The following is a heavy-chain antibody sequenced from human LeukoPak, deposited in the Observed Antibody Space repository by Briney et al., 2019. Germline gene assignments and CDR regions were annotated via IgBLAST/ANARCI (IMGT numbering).Heavy chain of an antibody. CDR1: GFTFSDYY. CDR3: AKSQDSSGYAYGYYYYYGMDV. D-gene: IGHD3-22*01. V-gene: IGHV3-23*01. CDR2: ISGSGGST. Sequence: GGSLRLSCAASGFTFSDYYMSWIRQAPGKGLEWVSAISGSGGSTYYADSVKGRFTISRDNSKNTLYLQMNSLRAEDTAVYYCAKSQDSSGYAYGYYYYYGMDVWGQGTTVTVSS. J-gene: IGHJ6*02.